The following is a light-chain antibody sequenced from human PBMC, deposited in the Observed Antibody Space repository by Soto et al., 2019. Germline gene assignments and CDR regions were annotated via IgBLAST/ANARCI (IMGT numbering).Light chain of an antibody. CDR1: QGIINY. Sequence: IQLTQSPSSLSASVGDRVTITCRASQGIINYLAWYQQKPGKAPKLLIYGASTLQSGVPSRFGGSGSGTDFTLTVSSLQPEDFATYYCLQLNTYPWTFGQGTKVEIK. J-gene: IGKJ1*01. CDR2: GAS. V-gene: IGKV1-9*01. CDR3: LQLNTYPWT.